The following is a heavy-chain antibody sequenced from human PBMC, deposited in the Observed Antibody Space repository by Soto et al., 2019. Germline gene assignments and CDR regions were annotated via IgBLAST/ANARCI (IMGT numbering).Heavy chain of an antibody. CDR1: GYTFTSYG. J-gene: IGHJ4*02. V-gene: IGHV1-18*01. CDR2: ISAYNGNT. Sequence: ASVKVSCKASGYTFTSYGISWVRPAPGQGLEWMGWISAYNGNTNYAQKLQGRVTMTTDTSTSTAYMELRSLRSDDTAVYYCARDSYYDSSGYCDYWGQGTLVTVSS. CDR3: ARDSYYDSSGYCDY. D-gene: IGHD3-22*01.